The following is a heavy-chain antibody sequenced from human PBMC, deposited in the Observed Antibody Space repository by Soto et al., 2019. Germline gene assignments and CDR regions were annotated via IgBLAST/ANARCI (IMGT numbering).Heavy chain of an antibody. CDR3: AKSGIGDYNNWFDP. V-gene: IGHV3-23*01. J-gene: IGHJ5*02. CDR2: FSGRGGST. CDR1: GFTFSSYA. Sequence: EVQLLESGGGLVQPGGSLRLSCAASGFTFSSYAMSWVRQAPGKGLEWVSGFSGRGGSTYYADSVKGRFTISRDNSKNTLYLQMNSLRAEDTAVYYCAKSGIGDYNNWFDPWGQGTLVTVSS. D-gene: IGHD4-17*01.